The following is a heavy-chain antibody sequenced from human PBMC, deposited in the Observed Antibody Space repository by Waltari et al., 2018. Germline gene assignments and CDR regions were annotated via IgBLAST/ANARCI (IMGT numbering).Heavy chain of an antibody. CDR3: ASEWELFAFDI. CDR2: ISSSSSYI. J-gene: IGHJ3*02. Sequence: LQLQESGPGLVKPSETLSLTCTVSGGSISSSSYYWGWIRQPPGKGLEWVSSISSSSSYIYYADSVKGRFTISRDNAKNSLYLQMNSLRAEDTAVYYCASEWELFAFDIWGQGTMVTVSS. CDR1: GGSISSSS. D-gene: IGHD1-26*01. V-gene: IGHV3-21*01.